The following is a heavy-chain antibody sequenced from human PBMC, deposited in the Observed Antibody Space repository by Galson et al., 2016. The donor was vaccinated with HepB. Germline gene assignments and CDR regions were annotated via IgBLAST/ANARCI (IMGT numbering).Heavy chain of an antibody. J-gene: IGHJ6*04. CDR1: GFTFSSYG. V-gene: IGHV3-23*01. CDR2: ISMSGGSR. CDR3: VRGSTAPDV. D-gene: IGHD3-16*01. Sequence: SLRLSCAGSGFTFSSYGMTWVRQAPGKGLEDVSSISMSGGSRDYAESVKGRFTISRDNSRSTLFLQMNNLRVEDTGVYYCVRGSTAPDVWGKGTTVTVSS.